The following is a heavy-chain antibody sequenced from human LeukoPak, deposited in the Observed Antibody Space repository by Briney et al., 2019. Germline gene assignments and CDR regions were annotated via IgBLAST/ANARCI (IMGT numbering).Heavy chain of an antibody. D-gene: IGHD3-3*01. CDR2: IVVGSGNT. J-gene: IGHJ5*02. Sequence: ASVKVSCKASGFTFTSSAMQWVRQARGQRLEWIGWIVVGSGNTNYAQKFQERVTITRDMSTSTAYMELSSLGSEDTAVYYCAARYDFWSGYSWFDPWGQGTLVTVSS. CDR1: GFTFTSSA. V-gene: IGHV1-58*02. CDR3: AARYDFWSGYSWFDP.